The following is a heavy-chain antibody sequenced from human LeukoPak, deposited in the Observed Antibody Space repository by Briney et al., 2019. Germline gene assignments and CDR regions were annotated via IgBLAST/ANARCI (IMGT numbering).Heavy chain of an antibody. V-gene: IGHV4-4*02. Sequence: PSETLSLTCAVSGGSISSSNWWSWVRQPPGKGLEWIGEIYHSGSTNYNPSLKSRVTISVDKSKNQFSLKLSSVTAADTAVYYCARAVLWFGELLVDYWGQGTLVTVSS. D-gene: IGHD3-10*01. CDR2: IYHSGST. J-gene: IGHJ4*02. CDR3: ARAVLWFGELLVDY. CDR1: GGSISSSNW.